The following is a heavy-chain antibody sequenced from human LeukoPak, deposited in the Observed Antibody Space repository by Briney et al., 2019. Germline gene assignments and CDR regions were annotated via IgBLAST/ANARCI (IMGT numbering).Heavy chain of an antibody. Sequence: GGSLRLSCAASGFTVSSNYMSWVRQAPGKGLEWVSVIYSGGSTYYADSVKGRFTISRDNSKNTLYLQMNSLRAEDTAVYYCARDQGVYSSGWYGDYFDYWGQGTLVTVSS. D-gene: IGHD3-22*01. CDR1: GFTVSSNY. CDR3: ARDQGVYSSGWYGDYFDY. CDR2: IYSGGST. J-gene: IGHJ4*02. V-gene: IGHV3-66*01.